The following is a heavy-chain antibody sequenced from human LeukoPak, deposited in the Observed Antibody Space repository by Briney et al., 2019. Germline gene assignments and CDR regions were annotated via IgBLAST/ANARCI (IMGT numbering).Heavy chain of an antibody. D-gene: IGHD2-2*01. V-gene: IGHV3-53*01. CDR1: GFTVSSNY. CDR2: IYSGGST. J-gene: IGHJ6*02. CDR3: ARESVVPAAQLGYYYYYGMDV. Sequence: QPGGSLRLSCAASGFTVSSNYMGWVRQAPGKGLEWVSVIYSGGSTYYADSVKGRFTISRDNPKNTLYLQMNSLSAEDTAVYDCARESVVPAAQLGYYYYYGMDVWGQGTTVTVSS.